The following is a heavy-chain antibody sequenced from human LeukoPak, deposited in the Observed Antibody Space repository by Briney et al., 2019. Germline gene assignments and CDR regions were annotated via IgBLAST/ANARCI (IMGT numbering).Heavy chain of an antibody. CDR2: ISGTADSK. J-gene: IGHJ3*02. Sequence: PGGSLRLSCAASRFIFRNYAMSWVRQAPGRGLEWLSIISGTADSKYYADSVKGRFTISRDNPRSTLYLEMNILRAEDTAVYYCAKADATIGGAFDTWGQGTVVIVSS. CDR3: AKADATIGGAFDT. V-gene: IGHV3-23*01. D-gene: IGHD3-16*01. CDR1: RFIFRNYA.